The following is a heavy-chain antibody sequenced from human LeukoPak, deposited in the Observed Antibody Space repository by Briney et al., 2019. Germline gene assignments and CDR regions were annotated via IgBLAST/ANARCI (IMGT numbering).Heavy chain of an antibody. CDR1: GGSISSYY. D-gene: IGHD6-19*01. Sequence: WETLSLTCTVSGGSISSYYWSWIRQPPGKGLEWIGYIYTSGSTNYNPSLKSRVTISVDTSKNQFSLKLSSVTAADTAVYYCASARGYSSGWSLGYWGQGTLVTVSS. V-gene: IGHV4-4*09. J-gene: IGHJ4*02. CDR3: ASARGYSSGWSLGY. CDR2: IYTSGST.